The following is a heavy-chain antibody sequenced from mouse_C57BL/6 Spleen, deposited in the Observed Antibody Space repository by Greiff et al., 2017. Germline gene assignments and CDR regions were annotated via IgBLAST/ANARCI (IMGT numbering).Heavy chain of an antibody. J-gene: IGHJ1*03. CDR2: IYPRSGNT. CDR1: GYTFTSYG. Sequence: QVQLQQSGAELARPGASVKLSCKASGYTFTSYGISWVKQRTGQGLEWIGEIYPRSGNTYYNEKFKGKATLTADKSSSTAYMELRSLTSEDSAVYFCARRDYYGSSYEGWYFDVWGTGTTVTVSS. V-gene: IGHV1-81*01. D-gene: IGHD1-1*01. CDR3: ARRDYYGSSYEGWYFDV.